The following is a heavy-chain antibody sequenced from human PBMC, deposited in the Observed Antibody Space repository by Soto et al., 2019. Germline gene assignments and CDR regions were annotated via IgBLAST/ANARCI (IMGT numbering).Heavy chain of an antibody. V-gene: IGHV4-34*01. CDR2: INHSGST. CDR3: ARYIGARGRGSWYYFDY. Sequence: SETLSLTCAVYGGSFSGYYWSWIRQPPGKGLEWIGEINHSGSTNYNPSLKSRVTISVDTSKNQFSLKLSSVTAADTAVYYCARYIGARGRGSWYYFDYWGQGTLVTVSS. J-gene: IGHJ4*02. D-gene: IGHD6-13*01. CDR1: GGSFSGYY.